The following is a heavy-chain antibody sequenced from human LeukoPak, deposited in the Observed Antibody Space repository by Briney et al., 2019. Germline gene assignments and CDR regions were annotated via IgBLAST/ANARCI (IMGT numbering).Heavy chain of an antibody. CDR2: ISYDGTDK. Sequence: GGSLRLSCAASGFTFRNYGMHWVRQAPGKGLEWVADISYDGTDKYYADSVTGRFTISRDNSKDMVYLQMNSLTAEDTALYYCAKDRASYYGMDVWGQGTTVTVSS. V-gene: IGHV3-30*18. J-gene: IGHJ6*02. CDR1: GFTFRNYG. CDR3: AKDRASYYGMDV.